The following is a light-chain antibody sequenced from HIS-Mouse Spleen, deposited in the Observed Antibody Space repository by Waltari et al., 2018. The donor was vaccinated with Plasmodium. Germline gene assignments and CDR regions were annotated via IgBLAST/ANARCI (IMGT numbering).Light chain of an antibody. CDR2: KDS. Sequence: SYELTQPSSVSVSPGQTARITCSGDVLAKNYARWYQQKPGQAPVLVIYKDSERPSGSPEQFSGSSSGTTVTLTISGAQVDDEADYYCYSAADNNRVFGGGTKLTVL. J-gene: IGLJ3*02. V-gene: IGLV3-27*01. CDR3: YSAADNNRV. CDR1: VLAKNY.